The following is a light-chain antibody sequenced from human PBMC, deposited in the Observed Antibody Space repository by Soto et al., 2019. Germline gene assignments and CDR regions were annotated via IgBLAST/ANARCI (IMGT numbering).Light chain of an antibody. CDR1: SSNIGNNA. Sequence: QSVLTQPPSVSEAPRQRVTISCSGSSSNIGNNAVNWYQQLPGQAPKIVIYYDDLLTSGVSDRFSGSKSGISASLAISDLQSDDEADYYCAAWDDILNAYVFGPGTKLTVL. J-gene: IGLJ1*01. CDR3: AAWDDILNAYV. V-gene: IGLV1-36*01. CDR2: YDD.